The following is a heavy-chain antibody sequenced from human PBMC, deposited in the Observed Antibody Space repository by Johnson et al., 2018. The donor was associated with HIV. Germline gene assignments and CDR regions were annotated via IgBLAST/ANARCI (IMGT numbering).Heavy chain of an antibody. Sequence: VQLVESGGGLVQPGGSLRLSCAASGFTVSSNYMSWVRQAPGKGLEWVSGISWNSGSIGYADSVKGRFTISRDNAKNTLYLQMNRLRAEDTAVYYCARDRPSDICGGDCDAFDIWGQGTMVTVSS. CDR2: SWNSGSI. CDR1: GFTVSSNY. V-gene: IGHV3-66*01. CDR3: ARDRPSDICGGDCDAFDI. J-gene: IGHJ3*02. D-gene: IGHD2-21*02.